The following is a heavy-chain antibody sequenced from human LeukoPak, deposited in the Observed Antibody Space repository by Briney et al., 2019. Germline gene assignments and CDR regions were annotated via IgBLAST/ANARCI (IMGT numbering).Heavy chain of an antibody. D-gene: IGHD6-19*01. CDR3: AISSSGWYPNY. Sequence: ASETLSLTCAVYGGSFSGYYWSWIRQPPGKGLEWIGEINHTGSTNYNPSLKSRVSISVDTSKNQFSLKLSSVTAADTAVYYCAISSSGWYPNYWGQGTLVTVSS. J-gene: IGHJ4*02. CDR2: INHTGST. V-gene: IGHV4-34*01. CDR1: GGSFSGYY.